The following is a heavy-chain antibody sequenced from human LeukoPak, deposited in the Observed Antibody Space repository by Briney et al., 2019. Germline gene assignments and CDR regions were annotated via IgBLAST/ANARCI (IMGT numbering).Heavy chain of an antibody. CDR2: ISGSGGSI. CDR3: AKAYCSSTSCYYVFDY. J-gene: IGHJ4*02. D-gene: IGHD2-2*01. Sequence: PGASLRLSCAASGFTFSSYAMSWVRQAPGKGLEWVSTISGSGGSIHYADSVKGRFTISRDNSKNTLYLQMNSLRAEDTAVYYCAKAYCSSTSCYYVFDYWGQGTLVTVSS. CDR1: GFTFSSYA. V-gene: IGHV3-23*01.